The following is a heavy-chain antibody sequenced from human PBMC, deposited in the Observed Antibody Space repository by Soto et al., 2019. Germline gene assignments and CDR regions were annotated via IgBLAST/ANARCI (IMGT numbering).Heavy chain of an antibody. D-gene: IGHD6-19*01. CDR2: VYSHGIT. CDR3: ARSGDSGGWYYYYMDV. J-gene: IGHJ6*03. V-gene: IGHV4-39*01. CDR1: GGSVSSGIYY. Sequence: SEALSLTCTVSGGSVSSGIYYWGWIRQPPGRGLEWIGNVYSHGITKYNPSVKSRVIISLDTSKNRFSLELLSVTAADTAVYFWARSGDSGGWYYYYMDVGGKGTTVTVPS.